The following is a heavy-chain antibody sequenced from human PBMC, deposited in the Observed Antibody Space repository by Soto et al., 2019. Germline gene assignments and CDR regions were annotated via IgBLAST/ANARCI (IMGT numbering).Heavy chain of an antibody. V-gene: IGHV1-2*02. J-gene: IGHJ6*02. CDR1: GYTFTGYY. CDR2: INPNSGGT. CDR3: ARDSEYSSGWLYYYYGMDV. Sequence: QVQLVQSGAEVKKPGASVKVSCKASGYTFTGYYMHWVRQAPGQGLEWMGWINPNSGGTNYAQKFQGRVTMTGDTSISTAYMELSRLRSDDTAVYYCARDSEYSSGWLYYYYGMDVWGQGTTVTVSS. D-gene: IGHD6-19*01.